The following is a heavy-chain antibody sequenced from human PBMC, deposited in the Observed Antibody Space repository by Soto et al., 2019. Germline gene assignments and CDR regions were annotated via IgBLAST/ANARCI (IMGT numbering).Heavy chain of an antibody. CDR1: GGSISGYY. CDR2: IYYSGST. J-gene: IGHJ4*02. Sequence: PSESLSLTCTVSGGSISGYYWSWIRQPPGKGLEWIGYIYYSGSTNYNPSLKSRVTISVDTSKNQFSLKLSSVTAADTAVYYCASTAHSSGWYSGGFDYWGQGTLVTVSS. V-gene: IGHV4-59*01. CDR3: ASTAHSSGWYSGGFDY. D-gene: IGHD6-19*01.